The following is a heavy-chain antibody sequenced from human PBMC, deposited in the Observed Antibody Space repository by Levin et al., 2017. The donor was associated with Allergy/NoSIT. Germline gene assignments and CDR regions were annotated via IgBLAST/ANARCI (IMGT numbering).Heavy chain of an antibody. CDR1: GGSISSGGYY. D-gene: IGHD5-18*01. V-gene: IGHV4-31*03. J-gene: IGHJ4*02. CDR3: ARGGRGYSYGHLAGYFDY. CDR2: IYYSGST. Sequence: LRLSCTVSGGSISSGGYYWSWIRQHPGKGLEWIGYIYYSGSTYYNPSLKSRVTISVDTSKNQFSLKLSSVTAADTAVYYCARGGRGYSYGHLAGYFDYWGQGTLVTVSS.